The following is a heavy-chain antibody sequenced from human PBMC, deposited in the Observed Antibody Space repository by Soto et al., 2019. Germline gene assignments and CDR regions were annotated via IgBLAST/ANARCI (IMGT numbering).Heavy chain of an antibody. CDR3: ARGWLRDPWMY. CDR1: GFIFSSYT. D-gene: IGHD5-12*01. CDR2: ISASSTYI. J-gene: IGHJ4*02. V-gene: IGHV3-21*01. Sequence: EVQLVESGGGLVKPGGSLRLSCAASGFIFSSYTVNWVRQAPGKGLEWVSSISASSTYIYYADSLKGRFTISRDNAHNSLYLQVNSLRAEDTAVYYCARGWLRDPWMYWGQGTLVTVSS.